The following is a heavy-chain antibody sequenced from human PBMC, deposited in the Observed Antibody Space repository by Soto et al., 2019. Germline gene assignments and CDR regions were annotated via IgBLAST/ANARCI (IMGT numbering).Heavy chain of an antibody. CDR1: GGTFSSYA. CDR2: IIPIFGTA. J-gene: IGHJ4*02. CDR3: ARARYSYGPYYFDY. Sequence: AASVKVSCKASGGTFSSYAISWVRQAPGQGLEWMGGIIPIFGTANYAQKFQGRVTITADESTSTAYMELSSLRSEDTAVYYCARARYSYGPYYFDYWGQGTLVTVSS. D-gene: IGHD5-18*01. V-gene: IGHV1-69*13.